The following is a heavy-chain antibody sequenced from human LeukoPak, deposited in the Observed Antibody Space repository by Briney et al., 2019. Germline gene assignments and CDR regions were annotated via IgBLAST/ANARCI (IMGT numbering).Heavy chain of an antibody. V-gene: IGHV3-7*01. Sequence: GRSLRLSCAASGFTFDDYAMHWVRQAPGKGLEWVAHINQDGSEEHYMDSAKARFTISRDNAKNSLSLQMNSLRAEDTAVYYCVRDGGVSGYDLLDYWGQGTLVTVSS. D-gene: IGHD5-12*01. J-gene: IGHJ4*02. CDR2: INQDGSEE. CDR3: VRDGGVSGYDLLDY. CDR1: GFTFDDYA.